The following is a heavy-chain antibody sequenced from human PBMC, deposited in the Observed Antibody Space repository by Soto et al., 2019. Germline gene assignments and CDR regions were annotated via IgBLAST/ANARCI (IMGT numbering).Heavy chain of an antibody. Sequence: QLQLQESGPGLVKPSETLSPTCTVSGGSISSRGYYWGWIRQPPGKGLEWIGSMYHSGNTYYNPSLKSRVTISVDTSKNQFSLNLNSVTAADTAVYYCARHDDPWGQGTLVTVSS. V-gene: IGHV4-39*01. CDR3: ARHDDP. J-gene: IGHJ5*02. CDR1: GGSISSRGYY. CDR2: MYHSGNT.